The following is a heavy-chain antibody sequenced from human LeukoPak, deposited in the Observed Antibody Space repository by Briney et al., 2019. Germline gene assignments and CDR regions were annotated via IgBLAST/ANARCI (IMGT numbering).Heavy chain of an antibody. CDR3: ARDPIQLWSFDY. CDR2: IKQGGSEK. J-gene: IGHJ4*02. Sequence: GGSLRLSCAASGFTFSSYWMSWVRQAPGKGLEWVANIKQGGSEKNYVDSVKGRFTISRDNAKNSLYLQMNSMRPEDTAVYYCARDPIQLWSFDYWGQGTLVTVSS. D-gene: IGHD5-18*01. V-gene: IGHV3-7*03. CDR1: GFTFSSYW.